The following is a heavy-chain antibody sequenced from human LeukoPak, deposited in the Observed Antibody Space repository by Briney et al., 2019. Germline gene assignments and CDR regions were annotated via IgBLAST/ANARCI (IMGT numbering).Heavy chain of an antibody. D-gene: IGHD6-13*01. Sequence: SETLSLTCTVSGGSISSYYWSWIRQPPGKGLEWIGEINHSGSTNYNPSLKSRVTISVDTSKNQFSLKLSSVTAADTAAYYCARLRSWSLDYWGQGTLVTVSS. CDR1: GGSISSYY. CDR3: ARLRSWSLDY. V-gene: IGHV4-34*01. J-gene: IGHJ4*02. CDR2: INHSGST.